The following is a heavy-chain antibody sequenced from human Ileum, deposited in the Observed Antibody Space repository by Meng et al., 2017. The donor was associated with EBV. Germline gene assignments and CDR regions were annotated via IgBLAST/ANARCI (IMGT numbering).Heavy chain of an antibody. D-gene: IGHD4-23*01. CDR2: IQHSGST. CDR3: ARAHPVVYFFDY. V-gene: IGHV4-30-2*01. Sequence: QLQGSGSGLVNPSQTLSLTCAVSGGSISSGGHSWSWIRQPPGKGLEWIGDIQHSGSTYYNPSLKSRVTISVDRSRNQFSLKLSSVTAADTAVYYCARAHPVVYFFDYWGQGTLVTVSS. CDR1: GGSISSGGHS. J-gene: IGHJ4*02.